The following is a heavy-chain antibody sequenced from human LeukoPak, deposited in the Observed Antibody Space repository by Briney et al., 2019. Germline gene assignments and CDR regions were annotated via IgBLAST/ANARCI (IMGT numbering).Heavy chain of an antibody. CDR3: AKDIADQIVGATWGYHGMDV. D-gene: IGHD1-26*01. J-gene: IGHJ6*02. Sequence: GGSLRLSCAASGFTFDDYAMHWVRQAPGKGLEWVSGISWNSGSKGYADSVKGRFTISRDKARNSLYLQMNSLRAEDTALYYCAKDIADQIVGATWGYHGMDVWGQGTTVTVSS. V-gene: IGHV3-9*01. CDR2: ISWNSGSK. CDR1: GFTFDDYA.